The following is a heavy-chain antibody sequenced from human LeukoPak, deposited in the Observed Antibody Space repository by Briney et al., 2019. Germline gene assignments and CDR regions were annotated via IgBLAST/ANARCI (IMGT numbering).Heavy chain of an antibody. J-gene: IGHJ4*02. V-gene: IGHV3-30-3*01. Sequence: PGRSLRLSCAASVVTSSSYAMHWVRQAPGQGLEWVAVISYDGINKYYANSVKGRFTISTDNSTNTQYLQMNSLRAEDTDVYYCARDKKWELEPIVDYWGQGPLVTVSS. D-gene: IGHD1-26*01. CDR2: ISYDGINK. CDR1: VVTSSSYA. CDR3: ARDKKWELEPIVDY.